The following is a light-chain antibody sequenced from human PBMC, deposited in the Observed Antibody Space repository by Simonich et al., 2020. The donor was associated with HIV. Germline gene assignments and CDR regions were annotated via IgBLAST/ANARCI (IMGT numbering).Light chain of an antibody. CDR3: SSYTSSSTHWV. J-gene: IGLJ3*02. CDR1: SSDVGGYNY. Sequence: QSALTQPASVSGSPGQSITISCTGTSSDVGGYNYVSWYQQHPGKAPKFLIYDVSKRPSGVSNRFSGSKSGNTASLTISGLQAEDEADYYCSSYTSSSTHWVFGGGTKLTVL. V-gene: IGLV2-14*01. CDR2: DVS.